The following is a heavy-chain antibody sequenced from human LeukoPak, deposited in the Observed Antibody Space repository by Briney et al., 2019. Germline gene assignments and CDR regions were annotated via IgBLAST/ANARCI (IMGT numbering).Heavy chain of an antibody. CDR3: ARAPTVGSGGYQFDY. CDR1: GFTFSSYE. D-gene: IGHD2-15*01. CDR2: TSSSGSTI. Sequence: PGGSLRLSCAASGFTFSSYEMNWVRQAPGKGLEWVSYTSSSGSTIYYADSVKGRFTISRDNAKKSLYLQMNSLRAEDTAVYYCARAPTVGSGGYQFDYWGQGTLVTVSS. V-gene: IGHV3-48*03. J-gene: IGHJ4*02.